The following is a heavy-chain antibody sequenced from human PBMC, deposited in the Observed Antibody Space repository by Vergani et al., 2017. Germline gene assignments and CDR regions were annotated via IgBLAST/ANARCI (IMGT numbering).Heavy chain of an antibody. Sequence: QAQLQESGPGLVKTSETLSLTCDVSGSSVSSAYYWGWIRQTPGKGLEWIGTIYSTGNRHYMSSLKGRVTISLATSKNQVSLKLTSVTAADTAVYYCAGQITVVNAKRFDSWGQGILVTVSS. V-gene: IGHV4-38-2*01. D-gene: IGHD2-21*01. CDR1: GSSVSSAYY. CDR3: AGQITVVNAKRFDS. CDR2: IYSTGNR. J-gene: IGHJ5*01.